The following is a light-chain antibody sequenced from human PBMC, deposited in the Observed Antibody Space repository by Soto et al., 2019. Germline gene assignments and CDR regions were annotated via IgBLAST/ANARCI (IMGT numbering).Light chain of an antibody. CDR3: QTWETFARVV. CDR1: SGHSSYA. Sequence: QPVLTQSPSASASLGASVKLTCTLSSGHSSYAIAWHQQQTEKGPRYLMKLSSDGSHSKGDEIPDHFSGSSSGAERYLTISSLQSEDEADYYCQTWETFARVVFGGGTKLTVL. CDR2: LSSDGSH. J-gene: IGLJ2*01. V-gene: IGLV4-69*01.